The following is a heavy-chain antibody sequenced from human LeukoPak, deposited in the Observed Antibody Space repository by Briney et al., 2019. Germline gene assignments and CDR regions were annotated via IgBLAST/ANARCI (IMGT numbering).Heavy chain of an antibody. CDR1: GVSISSNNW. J-gene: IGHJ4*02. V-gene: IGHV4-4*02. CDR2: IYHSGST. CDR3: ARHEEFSTGHSASSPRHYFDH. D-gene: IGHD3/OR15-3a*01. Sequence: SETLSLTCGVSGVSISSNNWWSWVRQPPGKGLVWIGDIYHSGSTNYNPSLKSRVTLSLDDSENHFSLKLTSVTAADTAVYYCARHEEFSTGHSASSPRHYFDHWGQGTLVTVSS.